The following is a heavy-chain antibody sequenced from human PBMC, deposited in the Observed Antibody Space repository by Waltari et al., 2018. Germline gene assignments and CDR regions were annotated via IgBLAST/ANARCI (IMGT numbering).Heavy chain of an antibody. Sequence: EVQLVESGGGLVQPGGSLRLSCAASGFTFSSYEMNWVRQAPGKGLEWVSYISSSGSTIYYADSVKGRFTISRDNAKNSLYLQMNSLGAEDTAVYYCARGGGGLRYLGPYAFDIWGQGTMVTVSS. J-gene: IGHJ3*02. D-gene: IGHD3-9*01. CDR3: ARGGGGLRYLGPYAFDI. V-gene: IGHV3-48*03. CDR1: GFTFSSYE. CDR2: ISSSGSTI.